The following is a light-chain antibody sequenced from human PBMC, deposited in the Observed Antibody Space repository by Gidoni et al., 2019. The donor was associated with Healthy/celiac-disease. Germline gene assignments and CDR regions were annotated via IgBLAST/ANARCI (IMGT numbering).Light chain of an antibody. CDR3: CSYAGSRTP. V-gene: IGLV2-23*02. Sequence: QSALTQPASVSGSPGQSITISCTGTSSDVVSYNLVSWYQQHPGKAPKLMIYEVSKRPSGVSHRFSGSKSGHTASLTISVLQAEDEADYSCCSYAGSRTPFGGGTTLTVL. J-gene: IGLJ2*01. CDR2: EVS. CDR1: SSDVVSYNL.